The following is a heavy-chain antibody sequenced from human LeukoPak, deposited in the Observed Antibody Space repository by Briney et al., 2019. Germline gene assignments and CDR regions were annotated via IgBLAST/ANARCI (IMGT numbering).Heavy chain of an antibody. CDR3: ARVGIRGYSGYDLDY. D-gene: IGHD5-12*01. V-gene: IGHV1-2*06. Sequence: ASVKVSCKASGYTFTGYYMHWVRQAPGQGLEWMGRINPNSGGTNYAQKFQGRVTMTRDTSISTAYMELSRLRSDGTAVYYCARVGIRGYSGYDLDYWGQGTLVTVSS. CDR2: INPNSGGT. J-gene: IGHJ4*02. CDR1: GYTFTGYY.